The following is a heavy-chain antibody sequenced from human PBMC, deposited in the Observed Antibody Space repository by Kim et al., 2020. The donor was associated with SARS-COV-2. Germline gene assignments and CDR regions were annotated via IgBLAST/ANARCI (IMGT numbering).Heavy chain of an antibody. J-gene: IGHJ5*01. D-gene: IGHD5-12*01. CDR1: GGSFSGYY. V-gene: IGHV4-34*01. CDR2: INHSGST. Sequence: SETLSLTCAVYGGSFSGYYWSWIRQPPGKGLEWIGEINHSGSTNYNPSLKSRVTISVDTSKNQFSLKLSSVTAADTAVYYCASEEPSEERDGYNYGKNNWVDPWGQGTLVTVSS. CDR3: ASEEPSEERDGYNYGKNNWVDP.